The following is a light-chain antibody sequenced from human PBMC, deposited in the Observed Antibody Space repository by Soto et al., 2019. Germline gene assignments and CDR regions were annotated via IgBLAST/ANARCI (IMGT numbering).Light chain of an antibody. V-gene: IGLV1-44*01. CDR1: SSNIGINT. CDR2: STN. CDR3: SAWDDSLNGPV. J-gene: IGLJ2*01. Sequence: QSVLTQPPSASGTPGQRVTISCSGSSSNIGINTVNWYQQFPGTAPKLLIYSTNQRPSGVPDRFSGSKSGTSGSLAISGLQSEDEADYYCSAWDDSLNGPVFGGATKLTVL.